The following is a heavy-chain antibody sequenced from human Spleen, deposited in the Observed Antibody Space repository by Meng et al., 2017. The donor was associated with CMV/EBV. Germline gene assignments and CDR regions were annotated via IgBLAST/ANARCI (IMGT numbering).Heavy chain of an antibody. CDR3: AKDGEAHSGMDG. Sequence: ASVKVSCKASGYTFTSYYMHWVRQAPGQGLEWMGIIKPSGGRTNYAQKFQGRVTMTRDTSTTIVYMELSSLSSEDTGIYSCAKDGEAHSGMDGWGQGTTVTVS. CDR2: IKPSGGRT. J-gene: IGHJ6*02. CDR1: GYTFTSYY. D-gene: IGHD7-27*01. V-gene: IGHV1-46*01.